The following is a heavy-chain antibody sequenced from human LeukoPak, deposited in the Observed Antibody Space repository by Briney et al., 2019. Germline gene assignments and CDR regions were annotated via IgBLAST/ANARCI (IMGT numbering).Heavy chain of an antibody. Sequence: PGASLRLSCAASGFTFSSYAMSWVRQAPGKGLEWVSAISGSGGSTYYADSVKGRFTISRDNSKNTLYLQMNGLRAEDTAVYYCAKESGSYFDAFDIWGQGTMVTVSS. D-gene: IGHD1-26*01. V-gene: IGHV3-23*01. CDR3: AKESGSYFDAFDI. CDR2: ISGSGGST. J-gene: IGHJ3*02. CDR1: GFTFSSYA.